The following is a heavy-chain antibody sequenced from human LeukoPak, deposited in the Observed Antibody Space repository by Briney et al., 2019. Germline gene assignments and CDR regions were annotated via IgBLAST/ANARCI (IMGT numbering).Heavy chain of an antibody. J-gene: IGHJ4*02. Sequence: GGSLRLSCAASAFTFRDYSIHWVRQPPGKRLGWESLFRVNGTNTFYADSVKGRFTSSRDNSKNSLYLQMISLRSEDTAVYYCSNDGSTMFFDYWGQGTLVTVSS. CDR3: SNDGSTMFFDY. D-gene: IGHD3-9*01. CDR1: AFTFRDYS. CDR2: FRVNGTNT. V-gene: IGHV3-43*01.